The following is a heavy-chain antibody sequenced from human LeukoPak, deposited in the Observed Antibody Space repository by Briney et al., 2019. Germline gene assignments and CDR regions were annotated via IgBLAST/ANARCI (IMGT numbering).Heavy chain of an antibody. CDR2: IKQDGSEK. V-gene: IGHV3-7*01. D-gene: IGHD5-18*01. Sequence: GGSLRLSCGASGFTFGTYWMHWVRQAPGKGLEWVANIKQDGSEKYYVDSVKGRFTISRDNAKNSLYLQMNSLRAEDTAVYYCAREVGYSYVDYWGQGTLVTVSS. CDR3: AREVGYSYVDY. CDR1: GFTFGTYW. J-gene: IGHJ4*02.